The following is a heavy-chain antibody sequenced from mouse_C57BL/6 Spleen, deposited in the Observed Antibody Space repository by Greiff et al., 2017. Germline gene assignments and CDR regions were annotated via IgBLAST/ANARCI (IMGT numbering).Heavy chain of an antibody. CDR3: ARSDLYGSSPWFAY. J-gene: IGHJ3*01. CDR1: GYSFTDYN. CDR2: INPNYGTT. Sequence: VQLKESGPELVKPGASVKISCKASGYSFTDYNMNWVKQSNGKSLEWIGVINPNYGTTSYNQKFKGKATLTVDQSSSTAYMQLNSLTSEDSAVYYCARSDLYGSSPWFAYWGQGTLVTVSA. D-gene: IGHD1-1*01. V-gene: IGHV1-39*01.